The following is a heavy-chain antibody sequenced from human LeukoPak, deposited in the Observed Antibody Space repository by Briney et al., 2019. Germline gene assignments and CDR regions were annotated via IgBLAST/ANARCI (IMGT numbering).Heavy chain of an antibody. J-gene: IGHJ4*02. D-gene: IGHD6-19*01. CDR1: GFTFSSYA. V-gene: IGHV3-23*01. CDR3: AKGSRGLAVELDY. CDR2: ISGSGGST. Sequence: PGGSPRLSCAASGFTFSSYAMSWVRQAPGKGLEWVSAISGSGGSTYYADSVKGRSTISRDNSKNTLYLQMNSLRAEDTAVYYCAKGSRGLAVELDYWGQGTLVTVSS.